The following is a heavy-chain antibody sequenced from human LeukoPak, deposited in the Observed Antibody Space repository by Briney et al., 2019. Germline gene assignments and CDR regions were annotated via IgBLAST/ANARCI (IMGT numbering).Heavy chain of an antibody. J-gene: IGHJ4*02. CDR1: GFTFSSYS. CDR3: AKDRIGVTTPKAYFDY. Sequence: GGSLRLSCSASGFTFSSYSMDWVRQAPGKGLEWLSYITSSSGTIYYADSVKGRFTVSRDNAKNSLYLQMNSLRDEDTAVYYCAKDRIGVTTPKAYFDYWGQGTLVTVSS. D-gene: IGHD4-17*01. CDR2: ITSSSGTI. V-gene: IGHV3-48*02.